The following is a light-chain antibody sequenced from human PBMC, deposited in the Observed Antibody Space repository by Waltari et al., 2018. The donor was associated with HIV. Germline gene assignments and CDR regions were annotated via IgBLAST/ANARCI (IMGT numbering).Light chain of an antibody. CDR3: QQYAASPLT. CDR1: QRVRSAS. Sequence: EIVLTQSPGTLSLSPGERATLSCRASQRVRSASFAWYQQKPGQAPRLLIYGASSRAPGIPDRFSGSGAVTDFILTISSLEPEECAVYYCQQYAASPLTFGGGTKVEIK. J-gene: IGKJ4*01. CDR2: GAS. V-gene: IGKV3-20*01.